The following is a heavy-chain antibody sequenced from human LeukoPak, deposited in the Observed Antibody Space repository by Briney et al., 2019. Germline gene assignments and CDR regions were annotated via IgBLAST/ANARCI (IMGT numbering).Heavy chain of an antibody. CDR1: GFTFSNAW. CDR3: TTEYYGSINH. J-gene: IGHJ5*02. D-gene: IGHD3-10*01. V-gene: IGHV3-15*04. CDR2: IERKTDGGTT. Sequence: GGSLRLSCAASGFTFSNAWMSWVRQAPGKGLEWVGHIERKTDGGTTDYAAPVKGRFTISRDDSRNTLYLQMNSLKTEDTAVYYCTTEYYGSINHWGQGTLVTVSS.